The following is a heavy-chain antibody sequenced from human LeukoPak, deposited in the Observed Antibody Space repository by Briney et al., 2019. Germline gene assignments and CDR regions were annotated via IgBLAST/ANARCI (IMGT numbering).Heavy chain of an antibody. CDR1: GFPFFSYY. D-gene: IGHD1-1*01. V-gene: IGHV3-7*04. CDR2: INQDESVT. J-gene: IGHJ4*02. Sequence: GGSLRLSCAASGFPFFSYYMTWVRQAPGKGLEWVATINQDESVTDSVDAVKGRFTVSRDNAKNSLYLQMNSLRAEDTAVYYCTTENWYVFERWGQGTLVSVSS. CDR3: TTENWYVFER.